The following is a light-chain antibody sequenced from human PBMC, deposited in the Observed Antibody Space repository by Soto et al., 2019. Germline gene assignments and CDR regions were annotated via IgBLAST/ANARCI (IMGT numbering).Light chain of an antibody. CDR3: QQYDSYWS. Sequence: IQMTQSPSTLSASVGDRVTITCRASQSISSWLAWYQQKPGKAPKLLIYDASSLESGVPSRFSGSGSETEFTLTISSLEPDDFATYYCQQYDSYWSFGQGSKVDI. V-gene: IGKV1-5*01. J-gene: IGKJ1*01. CDR1: QSISSW. CDR2: DAS.